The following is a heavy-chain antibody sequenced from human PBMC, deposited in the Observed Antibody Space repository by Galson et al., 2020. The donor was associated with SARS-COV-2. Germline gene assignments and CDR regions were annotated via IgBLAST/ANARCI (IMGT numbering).Heavy chain of an antibody. V-gene: IGHV6-1*01. CDR3: VRGGWSSSSWYGRTSNGFAP. CDR2: PYYRSKWYN. D-gene: IGHD6-13*01. CDR1: GDRVPSLP. Sequence: HTLAHPFASSGDRVPSLPWNRVRQSPTRAPDRLGSPYYRSKWYNEYAVSVKSRITINPDTSKNQFSLQLNSVTPEDTAIYYCVRGGWSSSSWYGRTSNGFAPGGQGTLVTVSS. J-gene: IGHJ5*02.